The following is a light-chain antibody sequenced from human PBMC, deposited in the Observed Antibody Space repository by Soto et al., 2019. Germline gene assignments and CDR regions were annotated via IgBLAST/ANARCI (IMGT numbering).Light chain of an antibody. CDR2: EVT. Sequence: QSVLTQPPSVSGSPGQSVTISCTGTSSDVGSFNRVSWYQQPPGTAPKLMIYEVTNRPSGVPDRFSGSKSGNTASLTISGLQAEDEADYYCSSYTSSTSCVFGAGTKVTVL. CDR1: SSDVGSFNR. J-gene: IGLJ1*01. V-gene: IGLV2-18*02. CDR3: SSYTSSTSCV.